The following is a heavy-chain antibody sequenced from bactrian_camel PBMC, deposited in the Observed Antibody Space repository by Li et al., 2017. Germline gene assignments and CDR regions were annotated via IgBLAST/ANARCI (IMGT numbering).Heavy chain of an antibody. CDR2: LDKNVYGGT. Sequence: HVQLVESGGGLVQAGGSLRLSCTVSGLTFDDYIMGWFRQAPGKEREGVAVLDKNVYGGTRYADSVRGRFTISRDNAKNILYLQMNSLKDEDTAVYYCALGSYASGWTALSAAAFQYWGRGTQVTVS. CDR3: ALGSYASGWTALSAAAFQY. D-gene: IGHD1*01. J-gene: IGHJ4*01. CDR1: GLTFDDYI. V-gene: IGHV3S63*01.